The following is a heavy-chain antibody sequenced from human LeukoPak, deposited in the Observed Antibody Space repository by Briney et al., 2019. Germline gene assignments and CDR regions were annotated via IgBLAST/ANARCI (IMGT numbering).Heavy chain of an antibody. J-gene: IGHJ5*02. CDR2: IYYSGST. Sequence: SETLSLTCTVSGGSISGYYWSWIRQPPGKGLEWIGYIYYSGSTNYNPSLKSRVTISVDTSKNQFSLKRSSVTAADTAVYYCARGGNYWPQWWFDPWGRGTLVSVSS. CDR3: ARGGNYWPQWWFDP. CDR1: GGSISGYY. V-gene: IGHV4-59*01. D-gene: IGHD1-26*01.